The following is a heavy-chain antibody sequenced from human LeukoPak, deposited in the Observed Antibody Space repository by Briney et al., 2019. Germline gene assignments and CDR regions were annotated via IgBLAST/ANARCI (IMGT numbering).Heavy chain of an antibody. CDR3: AKDLSTTWYAGGFDY. CDR1: GFTFNNYA. V-gene: IGHV3-23*01. Sequence: TGGSLRLSCAASGFTFNNYAMSWVRQAPGKGLEWVSSISFSGTTPHYADSVKGRFTISRDNSKNTVYLQMHSLRAEDTATYYCAKDLSTTWYAGGFDYWGQGILVTVTS. J-gene: IGHJ4*02. D-gene: IGHD6-13*01. CDR2: ISFSGTTP.